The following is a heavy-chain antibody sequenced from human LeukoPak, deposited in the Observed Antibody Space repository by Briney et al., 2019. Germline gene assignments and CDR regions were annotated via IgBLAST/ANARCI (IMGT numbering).Heavy chain of an antibody. Sequence: GGSLRLSCAASGFTFSSYSMNWVRQAPGKGLEWVSVIYSGGSTYYADSVKGRFTISRDNSKNTLYLQMNSLRAEDTAVYYCARDRPPDYSNYDYYYGMDVWGQGTTVTVSS. J-gene: IGHJ6*02. D-gene: IGHD4-11*01. V-gene: IGHV3-66*01. CDR3: ARDRPPDYSNYDYYYGMDV. CDR2: IYSGGST. CDR1: GFTFSSYS.